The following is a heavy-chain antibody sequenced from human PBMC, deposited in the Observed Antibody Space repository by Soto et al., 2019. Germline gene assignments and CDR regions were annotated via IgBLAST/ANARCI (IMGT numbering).Heavy chain of an antibody. CDR1: GFTFSSYA. CDR2: ISGSGGST. V-gene: IGHV3-23*01. D-gene: IGHD1-26*01. Sequence: GGSLRLSCEASGFTFSSYAMSWVRQAPGKGLEWVSAISGSGGSTYYADSVKGRFTISRDNSKNTLYLQMNSLRAEDTAVYYCAKVVVGATLDYYYGMDVWGQGTTVTVS. CDR3: AKVVVGATLDYYYGMDV. J-gene: IGHJ6*02.